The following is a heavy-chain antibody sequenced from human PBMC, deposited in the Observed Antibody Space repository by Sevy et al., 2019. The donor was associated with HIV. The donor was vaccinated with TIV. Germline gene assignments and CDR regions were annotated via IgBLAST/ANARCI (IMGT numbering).Heavy chain of an antibody. CDR2: IWYDGSNK. J-gene: IGHJ6*02. V-gene: IGHV3-33*01. Sequence: GGSLRLSCAASGFTFSSYGMHWVRQAPGKGLEWVAVIWYDGSNKYYADSVKGRFTISRDNSKNTLYLHMNSLRAEDTAVYYCARGSSGWYGSYYYYYGMDVWGQGTTVTVSS. CDR3: ARGSSGWYGSYYYYYGMDV. D-gene: IGHD6-19*01. CDR1: GFTFSSYG.